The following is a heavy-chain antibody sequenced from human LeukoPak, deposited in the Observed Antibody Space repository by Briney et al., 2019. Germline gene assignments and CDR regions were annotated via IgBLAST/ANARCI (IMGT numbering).Heavy chain of an antibody. CDR1: GGSISSGDYY. V-gene: IGHV4-30-4*08. CDR2: IYYSGST. CDR3: ARTEYSSGCFDY. J-gene: IGHJ4*02. Sequence: PSETLSLTCTVSGGSISSGDYYWSWIRQPPGKGLEWIGYIYYSGSTYYNPSLKSRVTISVDTSKNQFSLKLSSVTAADTAVYYCARTEYSSGCFDYWGQGTLVTVSS. D-gene: IGHD6-19*01.